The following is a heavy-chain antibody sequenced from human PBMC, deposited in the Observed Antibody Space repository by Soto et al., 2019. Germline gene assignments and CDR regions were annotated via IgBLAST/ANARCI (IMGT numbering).Heavy chain of an antibody. V-gene: IGHV4-30-4*01. CDR2: IYYSGST. CDR1: GGSISSGDYY. D-gene: IGHD2-2*01. Sequence: SETLSLTCTVSGGSISSGDYYWSWIRQPPGKGLEWIGYIYYSGSTYCNPSLKSRVTISVDTSKNQFSLKLSSVTAADTAVYYCARDRSAPAAPFDYWGQGTLVTVSS. CDR3: ARDRSAPAAPFDY. J-gene: IGHJ4*02.